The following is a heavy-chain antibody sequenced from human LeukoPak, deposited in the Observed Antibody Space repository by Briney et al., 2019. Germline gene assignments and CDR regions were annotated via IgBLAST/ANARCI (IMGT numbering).Heavy chain of an antibody. D-gene: IGHD5-12*01. V-gene: IGHV4-59*01. Sequence: PSQTLSLTCLVSNGSISSFYWGWIRQPPGKGLEWIGYMYYSGGTNYNPSLKSRVTLSVDTSNNQFSLKLRSVTAADTAVYYCARFLAYSGYDYWGQGTLVTVSS. J-gene: IGHJ4*02. CDR1: NGSISSFY. CDR3: ARFLAYSGYDY. CDR2: MYYSGGT.